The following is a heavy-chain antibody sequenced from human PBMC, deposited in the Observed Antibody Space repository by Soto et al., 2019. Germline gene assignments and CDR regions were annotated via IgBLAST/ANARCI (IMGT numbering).Heavy chain of an antibody. CDR2: IYPGDSDT. CDR3: ARHRYYGSGVRTDYYYYGMDV. V-gene: IGHV5-51*01. D-gene: IGHD3-10*01. J-gene: IGHJ6*02. CDR1: GYSFTSYW. Sequence: PGESLKISCKGSGYSFTSYWIGWVRQIPGKGLEWMGIIYPGDSDTRYSPSFQGQVTISADKSISTAYLQWSSLKASDTAMYYCARHRYYGSGVRTDYYYYGMDVWGQGTTVTVSS.